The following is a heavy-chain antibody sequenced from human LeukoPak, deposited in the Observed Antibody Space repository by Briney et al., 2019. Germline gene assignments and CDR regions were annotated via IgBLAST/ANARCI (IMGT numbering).Heavy chain of an antibody. CDR3: ARVRDGYNDAHDI. D-gene: IGHD5-24*01. CDR2: INPSGGST. J-gene: IGHJ3*02. CDR1: GFTFTNYN. Sequence: ASVKVSCKASGFTFTNYNMHWVRQAPGQGLEWVGIINPSGGSTNYAQNFQARVTMTRDTSTSTVYMELSSLRSEDTAVYYCARVRDGYNDAHDIWGQGTMVTVPS. V-gene: IGHV1-46*01.